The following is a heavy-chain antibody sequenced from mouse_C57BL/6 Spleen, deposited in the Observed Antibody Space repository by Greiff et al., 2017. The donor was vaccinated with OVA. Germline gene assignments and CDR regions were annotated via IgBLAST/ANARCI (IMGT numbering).Heavy chain of an antibody. V-gene: IGHV5-4*01. J-gene: IGHJ3*01. CDR3: ARALTGFAY. CDR2: ISDGGSYT. Sequence: DVQLVESGGGLVKPGGSLKLSCAASGFTFSSYAMSWVRQTPEKRLEWVATISDGGSYTYYPDNVKGRFTISRDNAKNNLYLQMSHLKSEDTAMYYCARALTGFAYWGQGTLVTVSA. D-gene: IGHD4-1*01. CDR1: GFTFSSYA.